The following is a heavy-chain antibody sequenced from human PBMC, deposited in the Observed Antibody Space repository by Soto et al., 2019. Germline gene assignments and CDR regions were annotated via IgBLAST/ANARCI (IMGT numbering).Heavy chain of an antibody. CDR2: IWYDGSNK. Sequence: QVQLVESGGGVVQPGRSLRLSCAASGFTFSSYGMHWVRQAPGKGLEWVAVIWYDGSNKYYADSVKGRFTISRDNSKKTLYLQMNSLRAEDTAVYYCARDSDSRSWYEGDSFDYWGQGTLVTVSS. V-gene: IGHV3-33*01. CDR3: ARDSDSRSWYEGDSFDY. CDR1: GFTFSSYG. J-gene: IGHJ4*02. D-gene: IGHD6-13*01.